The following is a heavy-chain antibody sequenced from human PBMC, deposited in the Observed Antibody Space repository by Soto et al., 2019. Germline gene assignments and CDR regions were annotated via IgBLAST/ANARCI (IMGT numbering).Heavy chain of an antibody. Sequence: EVQLVESGGILVQPGESLRLSCVASGFSFSNYAMHWVRQAPGKGLEFVSAISNNGGSTYYANSVKGRFTISRANSKNTLYLQMGSLRAEDMSVYYCARGGPYQLLSDFDYWGQGTLVTVSS. J-gene: IGHJ4*02. D-gene: IGHD2-2*01. CDR2: ISNNGGST. V-gene: IGHV3-64*01. CDR3: ARGGPYQLLSDFDY. CDR1: GFSFSNYA.